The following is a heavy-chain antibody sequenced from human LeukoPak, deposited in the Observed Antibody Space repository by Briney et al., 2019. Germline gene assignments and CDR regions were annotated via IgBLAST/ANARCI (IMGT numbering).Heavy chain of an antibody. CDR1: GFTFSSYS. CDR3: ARDYPLYLLHSSGWYP. V-gene: IGHV3-48*01. D-gene: IGHD6-19*01. Sequence: PGGSLRLSCAASGFTFSSYSMNWVRQAPGKGLEWVSYISSSSSTIYYADSVKGRFTISRDNAKNSLYLQMNSLRAEDTAVYYCARDYPLYLLHSSGWYPWGQGTLVTVSS. J-gene: IGHJ5*02. CDR2: ISSSSSTI.